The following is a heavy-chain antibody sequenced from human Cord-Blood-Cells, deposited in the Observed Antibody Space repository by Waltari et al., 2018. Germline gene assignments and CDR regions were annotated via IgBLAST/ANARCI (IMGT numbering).Heavy chain of an antibody. D-gene: IGHD3-22*01. CDR1: GYSFTSYW. CDR2: IYPGDSDT. Sequence: EVQLVQSGAEVRKPGESLKISCKGSGYSFTSYWIGWVRQMLGKGLEWMGMIYPGDSDTRYSPSSQGQVTISADKASSTAYLQWSSLKASDTAMYYCARRRYYYDSSGYCDYSGQGTLVTVSS. V-gene: IGHV5-51*01. CDR3: ARRRYYYDSSGYCDY. J-gene: IGHJ4*02.